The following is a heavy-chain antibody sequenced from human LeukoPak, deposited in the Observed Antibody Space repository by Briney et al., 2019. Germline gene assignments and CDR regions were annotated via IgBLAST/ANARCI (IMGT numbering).Heavy chain of an antibody. J-gene: IGHJ4*02. CDR2: IYYSGST. Sequence: PSETLSLTCTVSGGSISSYSWSWIRQPPGKGLEWIGYIYYSGSTNYNPSLKSRVTISVDTSKNQFSLKVSSVTAVDTAVYYCARGRVGGTRFDYWGQGTLVTVSS. D-gene: IGHD1-26*01. V-gene: IGHV4-59*01. CDR3: ARGRVGGTRFDY. CDR1: GGSISSYS.